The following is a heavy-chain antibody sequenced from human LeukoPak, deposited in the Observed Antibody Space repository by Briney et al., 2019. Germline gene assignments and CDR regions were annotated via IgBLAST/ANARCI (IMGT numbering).Heavy chain of an antibody. D-gene: IGHD5-18*01. V-gene: IGHV4-34*01. Sequence: SETLSLTCAVYGGSFSGYYWSWFRQPPGKGLEWIGEINHSGSTNYNPSLKSRVTISVDTSKNQFSLKLSSVTAADTAVYYCARDKGYNYGPFDYWGQGTLVTVSS. J-gene: IGHJ4*02. CDR2: INHSGST. CDR1: GGSFSGYY. CDR3: ARDKGYNYGPFDY.